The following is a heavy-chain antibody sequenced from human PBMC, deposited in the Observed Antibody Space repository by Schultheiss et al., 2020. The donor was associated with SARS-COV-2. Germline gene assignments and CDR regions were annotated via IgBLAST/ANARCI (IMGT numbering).Heavy chain of an antibody. CDR3: ARDSSAAVDY. D-gene: IGHD2-2*01. Sequence: GGSLRLSCAASGFTVSSNYMSWVRQAPGKGLEWVSGISDSGGSTYYADSVKGRFTISRDNSKNTLYLQMNSLRAEDTAVYYCARDSSAAVDYWGQGTLVTVSS. V-gene: IGHV3-23*01. CDR2: ISDSGGST. J-gene: IGHJ4*02. CDR1: GFTVSSNY.